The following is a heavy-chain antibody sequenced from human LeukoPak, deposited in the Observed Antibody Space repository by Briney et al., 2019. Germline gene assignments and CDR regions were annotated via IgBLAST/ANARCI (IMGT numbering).Heavy chain of an antibody. D-gene: IGHD3-10*01. J-gene: IGHJ3*02. Sequence: PSETLSLTCTVSGGSISSYYWSWLRQPPGKGLEWIGYIYYSGSTNYNPSLKSRVTISVDTSKNQFSLKLSSVTAADTAVYYCAREVSGPLWFGDERAFDIWGQGTMVTVSS. V-gene: IGHV4-59*01. CDR3: AREVSGPLWFGDERAFDI. CDR2: IYYSGST. CDR1: GGSISSYY.